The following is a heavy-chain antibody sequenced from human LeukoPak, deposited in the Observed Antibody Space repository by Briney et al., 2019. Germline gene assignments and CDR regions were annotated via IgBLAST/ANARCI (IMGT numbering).Heavy chain of an antibody. CDR1: GFTVSSNY. V-gene: IGHV3-53*01. D-gene: IGHD1-26*01. CDR3: ARDPPRSVGASDI. Sequence: PGGSRRLSCAAAGFTVSSNYMNWVRQAPGKGLEWVSVIYSGGTAYYADSVKGRFTISRDNSKNTLYPQMNSLRAEDTAVYYCARDPPRSVGASDIWGQGTMVTVSS. CDR2: IYSGGTA. J-gene: IGHJ3*02.